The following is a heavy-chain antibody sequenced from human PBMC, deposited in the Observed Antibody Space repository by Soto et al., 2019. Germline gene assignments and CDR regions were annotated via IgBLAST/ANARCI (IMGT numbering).Heavy chain of an antibody. D-gene: IGHD2-15*01. Sequence: QLQMHESGPGLVEPSETLSLTCTVSHDSISDTNSYWGWIRHPPGKGLEYIGSVYYSGSTYYNPSLRSRLTITVDTSHSQFSVSLGSVTAADTAVYFFVRHLGGTSRFGPWGRGTLVTVSS. CDR2: VYYSGST. V-gene: IGHV4-39*01. CDR3: VRHLGGTSRFGP. CDR1: HDSISDTNSY. J-gene: IGHJ5*02.